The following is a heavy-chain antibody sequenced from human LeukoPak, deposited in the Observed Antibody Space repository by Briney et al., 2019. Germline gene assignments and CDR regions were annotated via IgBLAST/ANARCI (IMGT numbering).Heavy chain of an antibody. Sequence: SETLSLTCAVYGGSFSGYYWSWIRQPPGKGLEWIGEINHSGSNNYNPSLKSRITISVDTSKNQFSLKLSSVTAADTAVYYCARAGGYSYGYVGYWGQGTLVTVSS. J-gene: IGHJ4*02. CDR1: GGSFSGYY. V-gene: IGHV4-34*01. CDR2: INHSGSN. D-gene: IGHD5-18*01. CDR3: ARAGGYSYGYVGY.